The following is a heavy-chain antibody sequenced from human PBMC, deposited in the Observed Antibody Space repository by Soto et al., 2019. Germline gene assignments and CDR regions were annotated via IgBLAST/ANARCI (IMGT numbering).Heavy chain of an antibody. CDR3: ARQFGSQPQSYYYYGMDV. CDR1: GGSISSSSYY. J-gene: IGHJ6*02. D-gene: IGHD3-16*01. V-gene: IGHV4-39*01. CDR2: IYYSGST. Sequence: ETLSLTGTVSGGSISSSSYYWGWIRQPPGKGLEWIGSIYYSGSTYYNPSLKSRVTISVDTSKNQFSLKLSSVTAADTAVYYCARQFGSQPQSYYYYGMDVWGQGTTVTVSS.